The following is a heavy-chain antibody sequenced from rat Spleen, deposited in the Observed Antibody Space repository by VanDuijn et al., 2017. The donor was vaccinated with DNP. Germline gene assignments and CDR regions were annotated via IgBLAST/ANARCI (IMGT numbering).Heavy chain of an antibody. J-gene: IGHJ2*01. V-gene: IGHV5-22*01. Sequence: EVQLMESGGDSVQPGRSLKLSCAASGFTFSDYYMAWVRQAPTKGLEWVAYIRYDGGSTYYGDSVKGRFTISRDNAKTTLYLQMNSLRSEDMATYYCARLFNSGYYFDYWGQGVMVTVSS. CDR1: GFTFSDYY. D-gene: IGHD4-3*01. CDR3: ARLFNSGYYFDY. CDR2: IRYDGGST.